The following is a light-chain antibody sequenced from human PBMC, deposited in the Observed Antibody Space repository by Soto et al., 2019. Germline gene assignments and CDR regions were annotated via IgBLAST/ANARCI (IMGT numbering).Light chain of an antibody. CDR1: QNIGTS. V-gene: IGKV1-39*01. CDR3: QQTYNAPYT. Sequence: DIQMTQSPSSLSVSMGDRVTITCRASQNIGTSLNWYQMKLGRAPTLLIYSASTLQSGAPSRFSGGGSGTDFTLTINSLQPEDFATYSCQQTYNAPYTFGQETMLEIK. J-gene: IGKJ2*01. CDR2: SAS.